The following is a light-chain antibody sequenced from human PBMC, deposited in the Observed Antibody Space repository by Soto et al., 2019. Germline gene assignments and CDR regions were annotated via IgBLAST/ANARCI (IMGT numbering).Light chain of an antibody. CDR1: SSDVGAYNL. J-gene: IGLJ1*01. CDR2: EVS. CDR3: CSFAGGRNV. V-gene: IGLV2-23*02. Sequence: QSVLTQPAPVSGSPGQSITISCSGTSSDVGAYNLVSWYQQFPGKAPKLMIFEVSQRPSGVSSRFSGSKSGSTASLTISGLQAEDEADYYCCSFAGGRNVFGTGTKVTVL.